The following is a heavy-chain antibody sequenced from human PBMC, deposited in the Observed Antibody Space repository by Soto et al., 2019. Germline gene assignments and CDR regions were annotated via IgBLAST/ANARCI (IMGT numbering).Heavy chain of an antibody. V-gene: IGHV4-31*03. CDR1: GGSISSGGYY. D-gene: IGHD5-18*01. Sequence: TLSLTCTVSGGSISSGGYYWSWIRQHPGKGLEWIGYIYYSGSTYYNPSLKSRVTISVDTSKNQFSLKLSSVTAADTAVYYCAGGPAYVDTAMVDFDYWGQGTLVTVSS. J-gene: IGHJ4*02. CDR3: AGGPAYVDTAMVDFDY. CDR2: IYYSGST.